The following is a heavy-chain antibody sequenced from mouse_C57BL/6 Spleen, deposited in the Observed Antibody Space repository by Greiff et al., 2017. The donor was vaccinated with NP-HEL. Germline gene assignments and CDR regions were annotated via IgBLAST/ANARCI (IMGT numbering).Heavy chain of an antibody. D-gene: IGHD2-1*01. CDR3: ARKGIYYGNSAYAMDY. CDR1: GFTFSDYG. V-gene: IGHV5-17*01. CDR2: ISSGSSTI. J-gene: IGHJ4*01. Sequence: EVMLVESGGGLVKPGGSLKLSCAASGFTFSDYGMHWVRQAPEKGLEWVAYISSGSSTIYYADTVQGRFTISRDNAKNTLCLQMTSLRSEDTAMYYCARKGIYYGNSAYAMDYWGQGTSVTVSS.